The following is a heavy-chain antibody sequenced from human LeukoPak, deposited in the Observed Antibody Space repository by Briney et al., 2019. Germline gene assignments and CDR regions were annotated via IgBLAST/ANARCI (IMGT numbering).Heavy chain of an antibody. CDR2: IYSGGST. D-gene: IGHD6-19*01. Sequence: SGGSLRLSCAASGFTVSSNYMSWVRQAPGKGLEWVSVIYSGGSTYYADSVKGRFTISRDNAKNSLYLQMNSLRAEDTAVYYCAVAVAFDYWGQGTLVTVSS. V-gene: IGHV3-53*01. CDR3: AVAVAFDY. CDR1: GFTVSSNY. J-gene: IGHJ4*02.